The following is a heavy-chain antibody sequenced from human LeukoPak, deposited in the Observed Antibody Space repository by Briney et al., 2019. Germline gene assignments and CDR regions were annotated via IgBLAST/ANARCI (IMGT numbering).Heavy chain of an antibody. CDR1: GFTFSGPA. J-gene: IGHJ2*01. V-gene: IGHV3-73*01. Sequence: GGSLRLSCAASGFTFSGPAMHWVRQASGKGLEGVGRIRSQANSYATAYAASVKGRFTISRDDSKNTAYLQMNSLKTEDTAVYYCTRRGVVAALHYWYFDLWGRGTLVTVSS. CDR3: TRRGVVAALHYWYFDL. D-gene: IGHD2-15*01. CDR2: IRSQANSYAT.